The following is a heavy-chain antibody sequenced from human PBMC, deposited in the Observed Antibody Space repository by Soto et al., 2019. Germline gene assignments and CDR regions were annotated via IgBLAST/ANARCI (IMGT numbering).Heavy chain of an antibody. D-gene: IGHD3-22*01. J-gene: IGHJ5*02. CDR3: ASSLYYYDSSGPPKPPYNWFDP. CDR2: IIPIFGTA. CDR1: GGTFSSYA. V-gene: IGHV1-69*13. Sequence: ASVKVSCKASGGTFSSYAISWVRQAPGQGLEWMGGIIPIFGTANYAQKFQGRVTITADESTSTAYMELSSLRSEDTAVYYCASSLYYYDSSGPPKPPYNWFDPWGQGTLVTVSS.